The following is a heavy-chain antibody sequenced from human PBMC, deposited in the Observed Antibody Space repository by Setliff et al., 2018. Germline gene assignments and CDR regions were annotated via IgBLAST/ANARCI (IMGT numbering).Heavy chain of an antibody. D-gene: IGHD2-15*01. J-gene: IGHJ4*02. CDR1: GYTFKTYG. CDR2: ISPYNGNT. Sequence: GASVKVSCKASGYTFKTYGFTWVRQAPGQGLEWMGWISPYNGNTNSAQKFQGRVTMTTDTSTSTAYMELKSLRYDDTAVYYCAREVYCSGGRRYGQMPAALGHWGQGTLVTVSS. CDR3: AREVYCSGGRRYGQMPAALGH. V-gene: IGHV1-18*01.